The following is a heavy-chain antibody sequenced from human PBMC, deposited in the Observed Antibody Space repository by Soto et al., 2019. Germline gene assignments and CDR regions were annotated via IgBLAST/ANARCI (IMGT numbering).Heavy chain of an antibody. V-gene: IGHV3-66*02. D-gene: IGHD1-1*01. Sequence: VSLRLSREAYGYTVTKSYMAWVRQSSGRGRELAQVVYPNCRTCDADCGKGRLTVARDISTNMFFLQMNKLSAEDMATYYCARAGFERLYFVEWGRGTLLTVSS. J-gene: IGHJ4*02. CDR2: VYPNCRT. CDR3: ARAGFERLYFVE. CDR1: GYTVTKSY.